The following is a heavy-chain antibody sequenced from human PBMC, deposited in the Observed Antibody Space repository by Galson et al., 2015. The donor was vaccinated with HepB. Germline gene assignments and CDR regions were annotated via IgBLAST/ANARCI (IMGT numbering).Heavy chain of an antibody. CDR2: IRSKAINYAT. V-gene: IGHV3-73*01. CDR1: GCTFSVPA. J-gene: IGHJ4*02. Sequence: PLRLACAAYGCTFSVPAIHGVRQTSGKELEGVGRIRSKAINYATAYAASLKGRFTIPRDDSKNTSYLHMKSLKTEDTAVYYCTRLGDLSGYSSSWGQGTLVTVTS. CDR3: TRLGDLSGYSSS. D-gene: IGHD6-13*01.